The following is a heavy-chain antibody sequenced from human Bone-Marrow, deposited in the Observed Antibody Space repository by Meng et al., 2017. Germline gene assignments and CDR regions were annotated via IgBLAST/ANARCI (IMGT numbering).Heavy chain of an antibody. Sequence: GESLKISCAASGFTFSNYRMHWVRQVPGKGLAWVSYINSDVSTTNYADSVRGRFTISRDNAKNTVYLHMNSLRAEDTGVYYCARVGCSSTSCYGEFDYWGQGTLVTVSS. D-gene: IGHD2-2*01. J-gene: IGHJ4*02. CDR2: INSDVSTT. CDR3: ARVGCSSTSCYGEFDY. CDR1: GFTFSNYR. V-gene: IGHV3-74*01.